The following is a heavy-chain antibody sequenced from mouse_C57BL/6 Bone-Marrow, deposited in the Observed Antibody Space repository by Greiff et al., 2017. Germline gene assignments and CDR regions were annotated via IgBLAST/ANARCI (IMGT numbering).Heavy chain of an antibody. CDR1: GYTFTSYW. CDR3: ACGGANWDV. D-gene: IGHD4-1*01. CDR2: IDPSDSYT. V-gene: IGHV1-69*01. Sequence: VQLQQPGAELVKPGASVKLSCKASGYTFTSYWMHWVKQRPGQGLEWIGEIDPSDSYTNYNQKFKGKSTLTVDKSSSTAYMQLSSLKSEDSADYYCACGGANWDVWGQGTTLTVSA. J-gene: IGHJ2*01.